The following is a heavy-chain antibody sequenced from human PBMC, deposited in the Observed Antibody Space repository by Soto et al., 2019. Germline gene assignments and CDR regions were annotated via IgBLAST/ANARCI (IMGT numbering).Heavy chain of an antibody. J-gene: IGHJ5*02. CDR2: IIPIFGTA. V-gene: IGHV1-69*13. CDR3: ARDKIDKIFGVHDAFEH. CDR1: GGTFSIYA. D-gene: IGHD3-3*01. Sequence: SVKVSCKASGGTFSIYAISWVRQAPGQGLEWMGGIIPIFGTANYAQKFQGRVTITADESTSTAYMELSSLRSEDTAVYYCARDKIDKIFGVHDAFEHWGQGTMVTVSS.